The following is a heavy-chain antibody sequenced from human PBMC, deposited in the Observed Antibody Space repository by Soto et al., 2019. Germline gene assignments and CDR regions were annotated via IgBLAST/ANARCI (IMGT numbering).Heavy chain of an antibody. V-gene: IGHV4-59*01. CDR3: AGDRQQLVFSGGFAP. CDR1: GGSISSYY. D-gene: IGHD6-13*01. Sequence: SETLSLTCTVSGGSISSYYWSWIRQPPGKGLEWIGYIYYSGSTNYNPSLKSRVTISVDTSKNQFSLKLSSVTAADTAVYYCAGDRQQLVFSGGFAPGAQGPLVTVP. J-gene: IGHJ5*02. CDR2: IYYSGST.